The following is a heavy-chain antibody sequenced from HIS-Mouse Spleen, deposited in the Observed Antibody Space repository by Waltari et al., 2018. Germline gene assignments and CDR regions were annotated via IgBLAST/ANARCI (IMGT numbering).Heavy chain of an antibody. Sequence: EVQLLESGGGLVQPGGSLRLSCAASGFTFSSYAMSWVRQAPGKGLEWFPAMSGSGGITYYAGSGKGRFTISRDNSKNTLYLQMNSLRAEDTAVYYCAKDRQWLVRIYFDYWGQGTLVTVSS. V-gene: IGHV3-23*01. D-gene: IGHD6-19*01. CDR1: GFTFSSYA. CDR3: AKDRQWLVRIYFDY. J-gene: IGHJ4*02. CDR2: MSGSGGIT.